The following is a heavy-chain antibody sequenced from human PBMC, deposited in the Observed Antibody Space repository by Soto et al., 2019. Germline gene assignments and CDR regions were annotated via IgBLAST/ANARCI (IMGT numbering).Heavy chain of an antibody. V-gene: IGHV5-51*01. Sequence: GESLKISCKGSGYSFTSYWIGWVRQMPGKGLEWMGIIHPGDSDTRYSPSFQGQVTISADKSISTAYLQWSSLKASDTAMYYCARSMGYYDSSGYPYAWGQGTLVTVSS. CDR1: GYSFTSYW. J-gene: IGHJ5*02. D-gene: IGHD3-22*01. CDR2: IHPGDSDT. CDR3: ARSMGYYDSSGYPYA.